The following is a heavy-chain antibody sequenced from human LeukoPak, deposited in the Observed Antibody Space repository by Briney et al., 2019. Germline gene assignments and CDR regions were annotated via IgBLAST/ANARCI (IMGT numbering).Heavy chain of an antibody. CDR2: IKSKTDGGTT. J-gene: IGHJ6*03. V-gene: IGHV3-15*01. CDR1: GFTFSSAW. Sequence: GGSLRLSCAASGFTFSSAWMSWVRQAPGKGLEWVGRIKSKTDGGTTDYAAPVKGRFTISRDDSKNTLYLQMNSLKTEDTAVYYCTTNEYYYYYMDVWGKGTTVTVS. D-gene: IGHD1-1*01. CDR3: TTNEYYYYYMDV.